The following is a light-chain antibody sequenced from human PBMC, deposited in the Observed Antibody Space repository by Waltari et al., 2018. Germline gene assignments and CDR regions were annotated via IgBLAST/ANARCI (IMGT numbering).Light chain of an antibody. CDR3: ERYYSAPYT. Sequence: DIVMTQSPDSLAVSLGERATITCKSSQSVLYSSNNKNYLAWYQMKPAQPPKVLIYGASTRESGVPNRSRGSAAAQDVTLAVSSLQAEYVGVYVCERYYSAPYTCGQGTKLEIK. CDR2: GAS. V-gene: IGKV4-1*01. CDR1: QSVLYSSNNKNY. J-gene: IGKJ2*01.